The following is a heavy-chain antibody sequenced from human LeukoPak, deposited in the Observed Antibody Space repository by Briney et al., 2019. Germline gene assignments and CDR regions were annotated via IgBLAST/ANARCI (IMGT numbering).Heavy chain of an antibody. V-gene: IGHV3-74*01. CDR1: GFTXSSYW. D-gene: IGHD1-26*01. Sequence: SLRLXXAASGFTXSSYWMHWVRQAPGKGLVWVSRINSDGSTTNYADYVKGRFTISRDNAKNTLYLQMNSLRAEDTAVYYCARRSSGSPPYYFDYWGQGTLVTVSS. J-gene: IGHJ4*02. CDR2: INSDGSTT. CDR3: ARRSSGSPPYYFDY.